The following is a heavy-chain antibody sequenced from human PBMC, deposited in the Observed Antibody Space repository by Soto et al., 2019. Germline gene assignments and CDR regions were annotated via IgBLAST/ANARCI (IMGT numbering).Heavy chain of an antibody. CDR3: AKESFGGANYYYGMDV. CDR2: ISYDGSNK. V-gene: IGHV3-30*18. Sequence: VGSLRLSCAASGFTFSSYGMHWVRQAPGKGLEWVAVISYDGSNKYYADSVKGRFTISRDNSKNTLYLQMNSLRAEDTAVYYCAKESFGGANYYYGMDVWGQGTTVTVSS. J-gene: IGHJ6*02. D-gene: IGHD2-21*01. CDR1: GFTFSSYG.